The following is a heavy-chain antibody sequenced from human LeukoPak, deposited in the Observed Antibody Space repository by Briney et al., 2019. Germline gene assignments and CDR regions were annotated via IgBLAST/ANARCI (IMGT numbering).Heavy chain of an antibody. CDR1: GYTFTSYY. Sequence: ASVKVSCKASGYTFTSYYMHWVRQAPGQRLEWMGWINAGNGNTKYSQNFQGRVTITRDTSASTAYMELTSLTSEDTAVYYCARAGYCSGGSCYTFDYWGQGTLVTVSS. CDR3: ARAGYCSGGSCYTFDY. CDR2: INAGNGNT. V-gene: IGHV1-3*01. J-gene: IGHJ4*02. D-gene: IGHD2-15*01.